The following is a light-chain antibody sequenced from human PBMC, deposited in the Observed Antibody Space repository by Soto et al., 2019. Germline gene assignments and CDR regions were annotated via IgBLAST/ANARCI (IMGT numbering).Light chain of an antibody. Sequence: DIQMTQSPSTLSASVGDTVSITCRASQRIDTWLAWYQQKPGKAPKLLIYKASTLQGGVPSRFSGSGSGTDFTLTISSLQPDDFATYYCQEYETFSPWTFGQGTKVE. CDR3: QEYETFSPWT. CDR2: KAS. V-gene: IGKV1-5*03. CDR1: QRIDTW. J-gene: IGKJ1*01.